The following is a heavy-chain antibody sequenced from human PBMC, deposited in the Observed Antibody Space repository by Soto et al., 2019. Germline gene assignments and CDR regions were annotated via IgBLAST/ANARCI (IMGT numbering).Heavy chain of an antibody. Sequence: ASVKVSCKASGFSFTGYYIHWLRQAPGQGLEWLGWINAHSGGTEYAQKFQGRVTLTRDTSIATAYLTLTSLTSDDTALYYCAKDLTRQLAYWLDPWGQGTQVTVSS. CDR2: INAHSGGT. J-gene: IGHJ5*02. V-gene: IGHV1-2*02. CDR1: GFSFTGYY. CDR3: AKDLTRQLAYWLDP. D-gene: IGHD6-6*01.